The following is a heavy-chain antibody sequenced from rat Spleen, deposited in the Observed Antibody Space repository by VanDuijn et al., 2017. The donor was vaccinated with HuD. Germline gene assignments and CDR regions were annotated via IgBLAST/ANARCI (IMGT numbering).Heavy chain of an antibody. CDR3: ATENWDPYYWYFDF. CDR2: IIYDGSRT. V-gene: IGHV5S10*01. J-gene: IGHJ1*01. Sequence: EVQLVESGGGLEQPGRSLKLSCAASGFTFSDYNMAWVRQAPKKGLEWVATIIYDGSRTYYRDSVKGRFTISRDNAKSTLYLQMDSLRSEDTATYYCATENWDPYYWYFDFWGPGTMVTVSS. CDR1: GFTFSDYN. D-gene: IGHD5-1*01.